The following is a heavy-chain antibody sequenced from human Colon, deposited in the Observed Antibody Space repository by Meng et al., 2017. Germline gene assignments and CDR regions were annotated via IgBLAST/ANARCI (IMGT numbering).Heavy chain of an antibody. CDR1: GGSIRYYPW. J-gene: IGHJ4*02. V-gene: IGHV4-4*02. CDR2: IYHSGRT. CDR3: ARSLYSGSALPFFDY. D-gene: IGHD1-26*01. Sequence: QGGLQEAGPGLVKPSGTRGVTCDVSGGSIRYYPWWSWVRQAQGKGLEWIGEIYHSGRTNYNPSVKSRVSMSVDQSQHHFSLRLSSVTAADTAVYYCARSLYSGSALPFFDYWGQGSLVTVSS.